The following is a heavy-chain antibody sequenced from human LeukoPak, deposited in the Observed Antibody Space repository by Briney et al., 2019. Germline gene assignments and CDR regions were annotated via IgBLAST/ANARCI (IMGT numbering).Heavy chain of an antibody. D-gene: IGHD3/OR15-3a*01. CDR3: ARGDDFSGDY. Sequence: PGGSLRLSCAASGFTFSNYWMSWVRQAPGKGLEWVANIHPEGNEKYHVDSVKGRFTISRDNAKNFLHLQMDSLRAEDTAVYYCARGDDFSGDYWGQGTLVTVSS. V-gene: IGHV3-7*04. CDR1: GFTFSNYW. J-gene: IGHJ4*02. CDR2: IHPEGNEK.